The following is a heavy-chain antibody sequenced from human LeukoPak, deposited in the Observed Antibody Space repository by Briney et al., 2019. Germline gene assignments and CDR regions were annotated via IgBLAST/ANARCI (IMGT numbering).Heavy chain of an antibody. V-gene: IGHV3-7*01. CDR1: GFTFSSYW. CDR3: ARVEDSSGYYPFDY. D-gene: IGHD3-22*01. J-gene: IGHJ4*02. CDR2: IKQDGSEK. Sequence: GVSLRLSCAASGFTFSSYWMSWVRQAPGKGLEWVANIKQDGSEKYYVDSVKGRFTISRDNAKNSLYLQMNSLRAEDTALYYCARVEDSSGYYPFDYWGQGTLVTVSS.